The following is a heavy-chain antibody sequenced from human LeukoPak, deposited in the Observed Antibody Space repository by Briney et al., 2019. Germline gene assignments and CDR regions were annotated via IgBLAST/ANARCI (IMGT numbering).Heavy chain of an antibody. CDR1: GYSFSSYW. V-gene: IGHV5-51*01. J-gene: IGHJ4*02. Sequence: GESLKISCKGSGYSFSSYWIGWVRQMPGKGLEWMGIIYPGDSDTRYSPSFQGQVTISADKSISTAYLQGSSLRASDTAMHYCVRPVNYGDHGDYWGQGTLVTVSS. CDR3: VRPVNYGDHGDY. CDR2: IYPGDSDT. D-gene: IGHD4-17*01.